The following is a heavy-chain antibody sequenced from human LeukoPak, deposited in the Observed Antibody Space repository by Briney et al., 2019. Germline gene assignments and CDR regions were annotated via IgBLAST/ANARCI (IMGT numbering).Heavy chain of an antibody. J-gene: IGHJ4*02. CDR1: GFTFSSHS. CDR2: ISPSGNYI. Sequence: GGSLRLSCAASGFTFSSHSMNWVRQAPGKGLEWVSSISPSGNYIYYADSVEGRFTISRDNAKNSLYLQMNSLRAEDTAVYYCAKVPINGIAVAPTDYWGQGTLVTVSS. CDR3: AKVPINGIAVAPTDY. D-gene: IGHD6-19*01. V-gene: IGHV3-21*04.